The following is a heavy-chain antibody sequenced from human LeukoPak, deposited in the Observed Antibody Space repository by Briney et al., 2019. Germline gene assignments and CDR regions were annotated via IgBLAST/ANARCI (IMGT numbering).Heavy chain of an antibody. J-gene: IGHJ5*02. CDR2: IIPIFGTA. D-gene: IGHD6-13*01. V-gene: IGHV1-69*13. CDR3: ARVSSSSSRWFDP. Sequence: SVKVPCKASGGTFSSYAISWVRQAPGQGLEWMGGIIPIFGTANYAQKFQGRVTITADESTSTAYMELSSLRSEDTAVYYCARVSSSSSRWFDPWGQGTLVTASS. CDR1: GGTFSSYA.